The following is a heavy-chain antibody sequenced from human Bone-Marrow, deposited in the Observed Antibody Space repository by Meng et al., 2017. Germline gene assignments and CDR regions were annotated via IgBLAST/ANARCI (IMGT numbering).Heavy chain of an antibody. J-gene: IGHJ4*02. D-gene: IGHD6-19*01. CDR2: IYHSGST. CDR3: ARARGIAVAEPWDY. CDR1: GGSISSSHW. V-gene: IGHV4-4*02. Sequence: QVQLQVSGPGLVKPARTLSLPCAVSGGSISSSHWWSWVRQPPGKGLEWIGEIYHSGSTNYNPSLKSRVTISVDKSKNQFSLKLSSVTAADTAVYYCARARGIAVAEPWDYWGQGTLVTVSS.